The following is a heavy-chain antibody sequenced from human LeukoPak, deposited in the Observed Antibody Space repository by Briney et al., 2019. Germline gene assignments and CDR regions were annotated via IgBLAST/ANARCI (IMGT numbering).Heavy chain of an antibody. CDR1: GDTFTGYY. Sequence: ASVKVSCKASGDTFTGYYMHWVRQAPGQGLEWMGWINPNSGGTNYAQKFQGRVTMTRDTSISTAYMELSRLRSDDTAVYYCARDSGWYNSGTDAFDIWGQGTMVTVSS. V-gene: IGHV1-2*02. CDR2: INPNSGGT. CDR3: ARDSGWYNSGTDAFDI. D-gene: IGHD1-20*01. J-gene: IGHJ3*02.